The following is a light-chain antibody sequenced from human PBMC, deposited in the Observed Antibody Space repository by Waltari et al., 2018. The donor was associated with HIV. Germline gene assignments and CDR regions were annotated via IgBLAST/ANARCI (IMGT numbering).Light chain of an antibody. CDR3: QSYDKSLTGFVV. CDR1: SSNIGASYD. J-gene: IGLJ2*01. Sequence: QSVLTQPPSVSGAPGQRVTISCSGGSSNIGASYDVHWYQQFPGTAPTLLIYENINRPSGVPYRFSGSKSGTSASLAITGLQTEDEATYYCQSYDKSLTGFVVFGGGTKLTVL. CDR2: ENI. V-gene: IGLV1-40*01.